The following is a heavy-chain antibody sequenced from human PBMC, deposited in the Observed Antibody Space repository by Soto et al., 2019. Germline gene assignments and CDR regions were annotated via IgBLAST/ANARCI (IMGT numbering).Heavy chain of an antibody. CDR2: ISYDGSNK. Sequence: QVQLVESGGGVVQPGRSLRLSCAASGFTFSSYAMHWVRQAPGKGLEWVAVISYDGSNKYYADSVKGRFTISRDNSKNTLYLQMNSLRAEDTAVYYCARDLPSSGWYRYYYYGMDVW. CDR1: GFTFSSYA. J-gene: IGHJ6*01. D-gene: IGHD6-19*01. CDR3: ARDLPSSGWYRYYYYGMDV. V-gene: IGHV3-30-3*01.